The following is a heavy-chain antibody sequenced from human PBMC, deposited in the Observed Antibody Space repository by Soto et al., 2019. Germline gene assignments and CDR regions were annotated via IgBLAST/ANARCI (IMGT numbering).Heavy chain of an antibody. CDR3: AKDRLWGSSDRGAPDDFEV. CDR2: IYQSGST. Sequence: SETLSLTCTVSGGSISSRNWWSWLRQSPIKGLEWIGEIYQSGSTNYNQSIERRVTISLDKSKTQFSLELTSLNAADTAVYYCAKDRLWGSSDRGAPDDFEVWGQGTMVT. J-gene: IGHJ3*01. V-gene: IGHV4-4*02. CDR1: GGSISSRNW. D-gene: IGHD6-6*01.